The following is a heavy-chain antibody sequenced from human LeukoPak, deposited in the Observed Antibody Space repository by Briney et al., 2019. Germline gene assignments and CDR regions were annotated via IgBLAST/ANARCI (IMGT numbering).Heavy chain of an antibody. Sequence: TSETLSLTCTVSGGSISTYYWSWLRQPPGKGLEWIGDIYYSGSTNYNPSLKSRVTISVDTSKNQFSLKLSSVTAADTAVYYCARDLVPNYWGQGTLVTVSS. J-gene: IGHJ4*02. CDR3: ARDLVPNY. CDR2: IYYSGST. V-gene: IGHV4-59*01. CDR1: GGSISTYY.